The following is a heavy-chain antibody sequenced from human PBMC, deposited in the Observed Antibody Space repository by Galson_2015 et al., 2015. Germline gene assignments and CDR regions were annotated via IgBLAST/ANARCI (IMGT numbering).Heavy chain of an antibody. CDR3: ARDLWADGSGTNFDY. Sequence: SLRLSCAASGFIFSSYGMHWVRQAPGKGLEWVAVIWYDGSNKYYADSVKGRFTISRDNSKNTLYLQMNSLRAEDTAVYYCARDLWADGSGTNFDYWGQGTLVTVSS. D-gene: IGHD2-2*01. V-gene: IGHV3-33*01. J-gene: IGHJ4*02. CDR1: GFIFSSYG. CDR2: IWYDGSNK.